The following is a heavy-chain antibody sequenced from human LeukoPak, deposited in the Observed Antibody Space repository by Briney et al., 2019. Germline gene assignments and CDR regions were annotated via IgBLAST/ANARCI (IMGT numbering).Heavy chain of an antibody. Sequence: GASVKVSCKASGGTFSSYAISWVRQAPGQGLEWMGGIIPIFGTANYAQKFQGRVTITADESTSTAYMELSGLRSEDTAAYYCARKAHDYGDYSAFDIWGQGTMVTVSS. D-gene: IGHD4-17*01. CDR3: ARKAHDYGDYSAFDI. J-gene: IGHJ3*02. V-gene: IGHV1-69*13. CDR1: GGTFSSYA. CDR2: IIPIFGTA.